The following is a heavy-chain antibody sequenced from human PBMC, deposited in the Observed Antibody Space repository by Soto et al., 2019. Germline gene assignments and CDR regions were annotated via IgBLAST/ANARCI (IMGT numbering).Heavy chain of an antibody. Sequence: PGGSLRLSCAASGFTFSSYAMHWVRQAPGKGLEWVAVISYDGSNKYYADSVKGRFTISRDNSKNMLYLQMNSLRAEDTAVYYCASRSPALDYWGQGTLVTVSS. CDR3: ASRSPALDY. CDR1: GFTFSSYA. D-gene: IGHD2-2*01. V-gene: IGHV3-30-3*01. CDR2: ISYDGSNK. J-gene: IGHJ4*02.